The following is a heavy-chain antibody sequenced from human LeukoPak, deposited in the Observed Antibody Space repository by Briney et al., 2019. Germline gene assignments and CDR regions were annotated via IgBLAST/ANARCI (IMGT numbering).Heavy chain of an antibody. D-gene: IGHD6-19*01. Sequence: GGSLRLSCAASGYTFSNYAMSWVRQAPGKGLEWVSGISGSGGTTFYADSVKGRFTISRDNSKNTLYLQMISLKADGTAVYYCAKDYSSGWYAYYFDSWGQGTLVSVSS. CDR1: GYTFSNYA. J-gene: IGHJ4*02. CDR2: ISGSGGTT. CDR3: AKDYSSGWYAYYFDS. V-gene: IGHV3-23*01.